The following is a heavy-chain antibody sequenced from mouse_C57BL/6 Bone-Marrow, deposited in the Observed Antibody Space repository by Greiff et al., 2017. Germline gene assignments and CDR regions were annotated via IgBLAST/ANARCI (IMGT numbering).Heavy chain of an antibody. D-gene: IGHD1-1*01. CDR3: AIRAGSSYPRYYALDY. V-gene: IGHV2-6*03. J-gene: IGHJ4*01. CDR1: GFSLTSYG. Sequence: VQLVESGPGLVAPSQSLSITCTVSGFSLTSYGVHWVRQPPGKGLEWMVVIWSDGSTTYNSALKSRLSIIKDNSKSQVFLKMNSLQTDDTAMYYCAIRAGSSYPRYYALDYWGQGTSVTVSS. CDR2: IWSDGST.